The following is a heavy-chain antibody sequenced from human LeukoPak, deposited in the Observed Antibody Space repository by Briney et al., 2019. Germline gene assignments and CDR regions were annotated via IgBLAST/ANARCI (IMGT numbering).Heavy chain of an antibody. CDR2: IRYDGSNK. J-gene: IGHJ4*02. Sequence: GGSLRLSCAASGFTFSSYGMHWVRQAPGKGLEWVAFIRYDGSNKYYADSVKGRFTISRDNSKNTLYLQMNSLRAEDTAVYYCAKDRSGLIVVVTAKNYYFDYWGQGTLVTVSS. V-gene: IGHV3-30*02. D-gene: IGHD2-21*02. CDR1: GFTFSSYG. CDR3: AKDRSGLIVVVTAKNYYFDY.